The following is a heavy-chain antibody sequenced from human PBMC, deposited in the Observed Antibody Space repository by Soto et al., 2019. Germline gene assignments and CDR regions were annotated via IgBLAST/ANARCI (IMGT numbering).Heavy chain of an antibody. J-gene: IGHJ4*02. D-gene: IGHD2-8*02. CDR2: VSHTGFS. Sequence: HVQLRESGPGLVKPSDTLSLTCAVSGFSISGDNWWGWIRQAPGKGLEWIGYVSHTGFSHYNPSLESRVTMTVDTSKNLFSLKLTSVTAADTAVYYCVKKTGGYRPFDDWGQGTLVTVSS. CDR3: VKKTGGYRPFDD. CDR1: GFSISGDNW. V-gene: IGHV4-28*01.